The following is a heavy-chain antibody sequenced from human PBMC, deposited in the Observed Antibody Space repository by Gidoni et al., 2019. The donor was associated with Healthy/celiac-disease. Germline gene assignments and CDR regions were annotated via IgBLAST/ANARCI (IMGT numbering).Heavy chain of an antibody. Sequence: EVQLVESGGGLVQPGGSLRLSCAASGFTFSSYSINWVRQAPGKGLEWVSYISSSSSTIYYADSVKGRFTISRDNAKNSLYLQMNSLRDEDTAVYYCARSRTIRDIVVVPAAIYYYGMDVWGQGTTVTVSS. D-gene: IGHD2-2*02. J-gene: IGHJ6*02. V-gene: IGHV3-48*02. CDR2: ISSSSSTI. CDR1: GFTFSSYS. CDR3: ARSRTIRDIVVVPAAIYYYGMDV.